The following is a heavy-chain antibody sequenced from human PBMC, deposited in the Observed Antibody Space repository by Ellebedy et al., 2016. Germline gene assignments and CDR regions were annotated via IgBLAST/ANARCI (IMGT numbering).Heavy chain of an antibody. V-gene: IGHV6-1*01. D-gene: IGHD5-18*01. CDR2: TYYRSKWYN. CDR1: GDSVSSNSAA. Sequence: SQTLSLTXXISGDSVSSNSAAWNWIRQSPSRGLEWLGRTYYRSKWYNDYAVSVKSRITINPDTSKNQFSLQLNSVTPEDTAVYYCARDRTRGYEVQGAFDIWGQGTMVTVSS. CDR3: ARDRTRGYEVQGAFDI. J-gene: IGHJ3*02.